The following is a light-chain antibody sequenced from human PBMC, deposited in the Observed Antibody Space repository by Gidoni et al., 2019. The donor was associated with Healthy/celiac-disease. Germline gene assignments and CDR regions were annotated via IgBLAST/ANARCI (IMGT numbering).Light chain of an antibody. J-gene: IGLJ2*01. CDR1: SSDVGSYNL. Sequence: QSALTQPASVAGSPGQSITIPCTGTSSDVGSYNLVPWYQQHPGKAPKLMIYEGSKRPSGVSNRFSGSKSGNTASLTISGLQAEDEADYYCCSYAGSSTLVVFGGGTKLTVL. CDR3: CSYAGSSTLVV. V-gene: IGLV2-23*03. CDR2: EGS.